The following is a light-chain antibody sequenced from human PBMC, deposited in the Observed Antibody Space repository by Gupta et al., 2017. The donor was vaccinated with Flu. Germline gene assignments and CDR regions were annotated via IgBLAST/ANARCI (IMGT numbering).Light chain of an antibody. CDR1: QSLWDSDDGNTN. Sequence: DIVLIQTPLSLPVTPGEPASISCRSSQSLWDSDDGNTNLDWYLQKPGQSPQLLIYTGSYRASGVPDRFSGSGSGTDFTLKISRVEAADVVVYYCRQRVAYPRTFGQGTXVEIK. CDR2: TGS. CDR3: RQRVAYPRT. V-gene: IGKV2-40*01. J-gene: IGKJ1*01.